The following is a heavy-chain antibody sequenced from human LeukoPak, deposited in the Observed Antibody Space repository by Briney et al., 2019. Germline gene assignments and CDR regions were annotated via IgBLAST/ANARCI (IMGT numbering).Heavy chain of an antibody. J-gene: IGHJ5*02. CDR2: MYYSGST. CDR1: GGSISSSSYF. CDR3: AGGEGSSSWFDP. Sequence: SETLSLTCTVSGGSISSSSYFWGWIRQPPGKGLEWIGSMYYSGSTYYNPSLKSRVTISVDTSKNQFSLKLSSVTAADTAVYYCAGGEGSSSWFDPWGQGTLVTTSS. V-gene: IGHV4-39*07. D-gene: IGHD6-6*01.